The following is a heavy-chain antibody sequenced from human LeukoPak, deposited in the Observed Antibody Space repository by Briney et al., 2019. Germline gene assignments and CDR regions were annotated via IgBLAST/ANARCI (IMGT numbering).Heavy chain of an antibody. CDR2: GFAGDT. J-gene: IGHJ4*02. V-gene: IGHV3-13*01. Sequence: PRGSLRLSCAASGFTFSNYDIGFAGDTYYPGSVRGRFTISRENAKNSLYLQMNSLRVEDTALYFCARGADAAYDYWGQGTLVTVSS. CDR1: GFTFSNYD. CDR3: ARGADAAYDY. D-gene: IGHD1-26*01.